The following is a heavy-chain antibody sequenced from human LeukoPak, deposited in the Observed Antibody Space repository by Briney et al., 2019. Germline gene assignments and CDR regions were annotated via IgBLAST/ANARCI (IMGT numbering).Heavy chain of an antibody. J-gene: IGHJ3*02. CDR1: GFTFSSYA. CDR3: TREGAFDI. CDR2: IRSKAYGGTT. V-gene: IGHV3-49*04. Sequence: GGSLRLSCAASGFTFSSYAMSWVRQAPGKGLEWVGFIRSKAYGGTTEYAASVKGRFTISRDDSKSIAYLQMNSLKTEDTAVYYCTREGAFDIWGQGTMVTVSS.